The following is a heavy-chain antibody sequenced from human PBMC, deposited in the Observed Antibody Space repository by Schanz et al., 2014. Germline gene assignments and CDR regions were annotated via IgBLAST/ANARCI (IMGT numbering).Heavy chain of an antibody. Sequence: VQLVDSGGGLVKPGGSLRLSCATSGFSFSSYAINWVRQAPGKGLEWVSYIGNGGVTIYYADSVKGRFTISRDNSKNSLYLQMNSLRAEDTAVYYCARIGGSVFDYWAQGTLVTVSS. V-gene: IGHV3-48*04. CDR1: GFSFSSYA. CDR3: ARIGGSVFDY. J-gene: IGHJ4*02. D-gene: IGHD3-10*01. CDR2: IGNGGVTI.